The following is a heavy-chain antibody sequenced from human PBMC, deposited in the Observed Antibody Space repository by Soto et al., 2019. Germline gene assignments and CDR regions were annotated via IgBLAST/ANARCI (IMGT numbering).Heavy chain of an antibody. V-gene: IGHV2-5*02. CDR3: AHSLIGYYYDSSGSNWFDP. D-gene: IGHD3-22*01. CDR1: GFSLSTSGVG. Sequence: QITLKESGPTLVKPTQTLTLTCTFSGFSLSTSGVGVGWIHQPPGKALEWLALIYWDDDKRYSPSLKSRLTITKDTSETXVXFTLTNMDPVDTATYYCAHSLIGYYYDSSGSNWFDPWGQGTLVTVSS. CDR2: IYWDDDK. J-gene: IGHJ5*02.